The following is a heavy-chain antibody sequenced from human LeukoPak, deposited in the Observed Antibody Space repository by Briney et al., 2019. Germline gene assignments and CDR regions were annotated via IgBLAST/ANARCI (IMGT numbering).Heavy chain of an antibody. CDR3: AREEGGRWSYYDSSGYPY. CDR1: GGTFSSYA. D-gene: IGHD3-22*01. Sequence: ASVKVSCKASGGTFSSYAISWVRQAPGQGLEWMGGIIPIFGTANYAQKFQGRVTITADESTSTAYMELSSLRSEDTAVYYCAREEGGRWSYYDSSGYPYWGQGTLVTVSS. V-gene: IGHV1-69*13. J-gene: IGHJ4*02. CDR2: IIPIFGTA.